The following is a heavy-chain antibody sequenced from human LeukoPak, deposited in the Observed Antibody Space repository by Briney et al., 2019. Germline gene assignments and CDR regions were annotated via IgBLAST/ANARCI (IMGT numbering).Heavy chain of an antibody. V-gene: IGHV4-39*01. CDR1: GGSISSSSYY. D-gene: IGHD3-10*01. Sequence: SETLSLTCTVSGGSISSSSYYWGWIRQPPGKGLEWIGSIYYGGSTYYNPSLKSRVTISVDTSKNQFSLKLSSVTAADTAVYYCARGYYYGSGSPDYWGQGTLVTVSS. CDR2: IYYGGST. J-gene: IGHJ4*02. CDR3: ARGYYYGSGSPDY.